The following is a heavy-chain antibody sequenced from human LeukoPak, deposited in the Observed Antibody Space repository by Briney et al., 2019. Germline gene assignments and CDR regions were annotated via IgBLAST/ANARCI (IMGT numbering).Heavy chain of an antibody. CDR2: IIPIFGTA. V-gene: IGHV1-69*05. CDR3: ARDGRLAAPPNLYYFDY. Sequence: ASVKVSCKASGGTFSSYAISWVRQAPGQGLEWMGGIIPIFGTANYAQKFQGRVTITTDETTSTAYMELSSLRSEDTAVYYCARDGRLAAPPNLYYFDYWGREPWSPSPQ. J-gene: IGHJ4*02. CDR1: GGTFSSYA. D-gene: IGHD6-6*01.